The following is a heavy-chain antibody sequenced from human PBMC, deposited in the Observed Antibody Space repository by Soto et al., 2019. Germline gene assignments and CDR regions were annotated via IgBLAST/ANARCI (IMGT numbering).Heavy chain of an antibody. D-gene: IGHD1-26*01. CDR3: AREIAYSASGAFDI. V-gene: IGHV4-38-2*02. CDR1: GYSISSGYY. CDR2: IYHSGST. Sequence: SETLSLTCAVSGYSISSGYYWGWIRQPPGKGLEWIGSIYHSGSTYYNPSLKSRVTISVDTSKNQFSLKLSSVTAADTAVYYCAREIAYSASGAFDIWGQGTMVTVSS. J-gene: IGHJ3*02.